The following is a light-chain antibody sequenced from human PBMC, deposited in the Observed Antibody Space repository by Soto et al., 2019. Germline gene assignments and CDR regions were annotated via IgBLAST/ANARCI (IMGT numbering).Light chain of an antibody. CDR2: DAS. J-gene: IGKJ4*01. CDR1: QSVKNNY. V-gene: IGKV3-20*01. CDR3: QQYGSTPLT. Sequence: EIVLKQSPDTLSLSPGERATLSCRASQSVKNNYLAWYQQKPGQPPRFLIYDASSRATGIQDRFSGSGSGTDFTLTISRLEPEDFAVYYRQQYGSTPLTFGGGTKVDIK.